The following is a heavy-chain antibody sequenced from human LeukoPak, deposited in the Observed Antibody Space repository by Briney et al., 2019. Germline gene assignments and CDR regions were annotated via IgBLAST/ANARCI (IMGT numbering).Heavy chain of an antibody. Sequence: SETLSLTCTVSGGSISSYYWSWIRQPAGKGLEWIGRIYTSGSTNYNPSLKSRVTMPVDTSKNQFSLKLSSVTAADTAVYYCARDLITFGGVIVDGFDYWGQGTLVTVSS. V-gene: IGHV4-4*07. CDR2: IYTSGST. J-gene: IGHJ4*02. CDR1: GGSISSYY. CDR3: ARDLITFGGVIVDGFDY. D-gene: IGHD3-16*02.